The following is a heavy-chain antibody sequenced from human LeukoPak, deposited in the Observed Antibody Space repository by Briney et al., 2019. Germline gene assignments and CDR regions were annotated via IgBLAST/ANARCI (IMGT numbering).Heavy chain of an antibody. D-gene: IGHD1-26*01. CDR2: ISYDGSDA. V-gene: IGHV3-30*18. Sequence: PGGSLRLSCAASGFTFSSYAMSWVRQAPGKGLEWVALISYDGSDAYYIDSVKGRFTISKDNSKDTLYLEMNSLRSEDTAVYYCAKGGGSYFFDYWGQGTLVTVSS. J-gene: IGHJ4*02. CDR1: GFTFSSYA. CDR3: AKGGGSYFFDY.